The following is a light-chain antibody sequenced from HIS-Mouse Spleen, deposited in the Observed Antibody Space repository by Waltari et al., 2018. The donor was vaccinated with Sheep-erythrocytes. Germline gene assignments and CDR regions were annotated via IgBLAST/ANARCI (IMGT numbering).Light chain of an antibody. J-gene: IGLJ1*01. CDR3: AAWDDSLNGYV. Sequence: QSALTQPRSVSGSPGQSVTIPCTGPSSAVGGYNYVSWYQQHPGKAPKRRIYDVSKRPSGVPDRFSGSKSGNTASLTISGLQAEDEADYYCAAWDDSLNGYVFGTGTKVTVL. V-gene: IGLV2-11*01. CDR1: SSAVGGYNY. CDR2: DVS.